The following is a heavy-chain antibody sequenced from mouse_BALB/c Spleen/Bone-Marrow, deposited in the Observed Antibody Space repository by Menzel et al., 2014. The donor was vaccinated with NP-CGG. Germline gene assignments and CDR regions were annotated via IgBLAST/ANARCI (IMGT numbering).Heavy chain of an antibody. V-gene: IGHV4-1*02. Sequence: EVKLQESGGGLVQPGGPLKLSCAASGFDFSRYWMSWVRQAPGRGLEWIGEINPDSSTINYTPSLKDKFIISRDNAKNTLYLQMSKVRSEDTALYYCARLHYYGYGTYWGQGTLVTVSA. CDR1: GFDFSRYW. CDR3: ARLHYYGYGTY. J-gene: IGHJ3*01. CDR2: INPDSSTI. D-gene: IGHD1-2*01.